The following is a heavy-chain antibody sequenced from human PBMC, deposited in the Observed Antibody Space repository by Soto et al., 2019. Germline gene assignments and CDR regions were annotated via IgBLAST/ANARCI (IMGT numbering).Heavy chain of an antibody. V-gene: IGHV3-23*01. CDR2: ISGSGGST. CDR1: GFTFSSYA. CDR3: AKAGYCSSATCATRDYYMDV. Sequence: EVQLLESGGGLVQPGGSLRLSCAASGFTFSSYAMDWVSQAPGKGLEWVSAISGSGGSTFYADTVKGRFTISSANSKNMLYRQMNSLRAEDTAVYYCAKAGYCSSATCATRDYYMDVWGKGTTVTVSS. D-gene: IGHD2-2*01. J-gene: IGHJ6*03.